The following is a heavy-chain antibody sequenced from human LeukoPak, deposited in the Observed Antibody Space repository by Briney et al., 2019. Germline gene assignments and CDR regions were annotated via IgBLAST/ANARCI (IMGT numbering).Heavy chain of an antibody. V-gene: IGHV4-59*01. D-gene: IGHD3-3*01. CDR2: IYYSGST. Sequence: PSETLSLTCTVSGGSSSSYYWSWIRQPPGKGLEWIGYIYYSGSTNYNPSLKSRVTISVDTSKNQFSLKLSSVTAADTAVYYCARGPFTIFIGMDVWGQGTTVTVSS. CDR1: GGSSSSYY. J-gene: IGHJ6*02. CDR3: ARGPFTIFIGMDV.